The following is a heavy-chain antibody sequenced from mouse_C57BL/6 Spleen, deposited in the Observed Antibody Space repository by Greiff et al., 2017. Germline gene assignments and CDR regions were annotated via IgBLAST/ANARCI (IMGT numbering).Heavy chain of an antibody. D-gene: IGHD2-4*01. CDR3: AREDRGLRDAMDY. Sequence: QVQLKQPGAELVMPGASVKLSCKASGYTFTSYWMHWVKQRPGQGLEWIGEIDPSDSYTNYNQKFKGKSTLTVDKSSSTAYMQLSSLTSEDSAVYYCAREDRGLRDAMDYWGQGTSVTVSS. J-gene: IGHJ4*01. V-gene: IGHV1-69*01. CDR2: IDPSDSYT. CDR1: GYTFTSYW.